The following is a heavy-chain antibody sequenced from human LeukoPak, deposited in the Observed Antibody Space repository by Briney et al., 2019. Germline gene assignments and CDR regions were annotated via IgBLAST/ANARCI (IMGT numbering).Heavy chain of an antibody. CDR2: IVVGSGNT. Sequence: GTSVKVSCKASGFTFTSSAMQWVRQARGQRLEWIGWIVVGSGNTNYARKFQERVTITRDMSTSTAYMELSSLRSEDTAVYYCAADRRDDYGDYVSAFDIWGQGTMVTVSS. D-gene: IGHD4-17*01. J-gene: IGHJ3*02. V-gene: IGHV1-58*02. CDR3: AADRRDDYGDYVSAFDI. CDR1: GFTFTSSA.